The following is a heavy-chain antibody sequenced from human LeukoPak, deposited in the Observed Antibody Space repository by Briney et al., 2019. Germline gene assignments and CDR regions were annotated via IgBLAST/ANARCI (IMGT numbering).Heavy chain of an antibody. J-gene: IGHJ4*02. Sequence: PGGSLRLSCAASGFTFSTYAMRWVRQAPGKGLEGVSGINGNGGSAYYADSVKGRFTISRDNSKNTLYLQMNSLRAEDTAVYYWAKCLDDFWTGYYAYLFDCWGQGTLVTVSS. CDR3: AKCLDDFWTGYYAYLFDC. CDR2: INGNGGSA. V-gene: IGHV3-23*01. D-gene: IGHD3/OR15-3a*01. CDR1: GFTFSTYA.